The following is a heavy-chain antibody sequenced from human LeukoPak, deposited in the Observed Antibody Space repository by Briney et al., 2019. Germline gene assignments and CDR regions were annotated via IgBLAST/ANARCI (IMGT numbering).Heavy chain of an antibody. V-gene: IGHV1-18*04. CDR3: ARAGGRSWFDP. CDR1: GYSFTSHY. CDR2: ISAYNGNT. Sequence: ASVKVSCKASGYSFTSHYMHWVRQAPGQGLEWMGWISAYNGNTNYAQKLQGRVTMTTDTSTSTAYMELRSLRSDDTAVYYCARAGGRSWFDPWGQGTLVTVSS. J-gene: IGHJ5*02.